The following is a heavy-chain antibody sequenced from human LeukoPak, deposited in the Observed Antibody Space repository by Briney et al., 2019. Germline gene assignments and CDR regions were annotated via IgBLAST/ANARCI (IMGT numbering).Heavy chain of an antibody. J-gene: IGHJ4*02. CDR2: INPGGGNT. V-gene: IGHV1-46*01. D-gene: IGHD2-21*02. Sequence: ASVKVSCKASGYTFTKFYVHWVRQAPGQGLEWMALINPGGGNTSYALKFQGGVTLTRDTSTKTVYMEMSSLRSDDTAVYYCARLGGHSGSNYWGQGTLVTVSS. CDR1: GYTFTKFY. CDR3: ARLGGHSGSNY.